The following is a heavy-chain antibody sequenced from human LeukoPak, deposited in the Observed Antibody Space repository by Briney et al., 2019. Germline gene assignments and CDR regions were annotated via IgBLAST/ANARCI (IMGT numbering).Heavy chain of an antibody. CDR1: GYSISSGYY. V-gene: IGHV4-38-2*02. D-gene: IGHD3-3*01. CDR2: IYHSGST. Sequence: SETLSLTCTVSGYSISSGYYWGWIRQPPGKGLEWIGSIYHSGSTYYNPSLKSRVTISVDTSKNQFSLKLSSVTAADTAVYYCARGVVITVHFDYWGQGTLVTVSS. J-gene: IGHJ4*02. CDR3: ARGVVITVHFDY.